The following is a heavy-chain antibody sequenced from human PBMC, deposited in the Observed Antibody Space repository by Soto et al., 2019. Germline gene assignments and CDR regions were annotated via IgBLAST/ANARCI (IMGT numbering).Heavy chain of an antibody. V-gene: IGHV5-51*01. CDR1: GYSFTSYW. Sequence: GESLKISCKGSGYSFTSYWIGWVRQMPGKGLEWMGIIYPGDSDTRYSPSFQGQVTISADKSISTAYLQWSSLKASGTAMYYCARHSPYYYDSSPYFDYWGQGTLVTVSS. CDR2: IYPGDSDT. CDR3: ARHSPYYYDSSPYFDY. D-gene: IGHD3-22*01. J-gene: IGHJ4*02.